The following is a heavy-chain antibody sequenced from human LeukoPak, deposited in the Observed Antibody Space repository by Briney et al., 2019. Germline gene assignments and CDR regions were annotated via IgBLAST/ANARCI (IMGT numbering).Heavy chain of an antibody. CDR3: AKDPDIVGATTPDY. CDR2: ISGSGGST. CDR1: GFTFSSYA. V-gene: IGHV3-23*01. Sequence: GGSLRLSCAASGFTFSSYAMSWVRQAPGKGLEWVSAISGSGGSTYYADSVKGRFTISRDNSKNTLSLQMNSLRAEDTAVYYCAKDPDIVGATTPDYWGQGTLVTVSS. J-gene: IGHJ4*02. D-gene: IGHD1-26*01.